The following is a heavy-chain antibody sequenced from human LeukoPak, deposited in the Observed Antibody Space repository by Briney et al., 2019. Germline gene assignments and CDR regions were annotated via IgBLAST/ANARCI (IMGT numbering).Heavy chain of an antibody. D-gene: IGHD2-2*01. Sequence: ASVKVSCKASGYAFTGYNVHWVRQAPGQGLEWMGWINPNSGTTNYAQRFQGRVTMTRDTSINTAYMELSRLRSDDTAVYYCARDIVVVPAAQENWFDPWGQGTLVTVSS. V-gene: IGHV1-2*02. CDR1: GYAFTGYN. J-gene: IGHJ5*02. CDR2: INPNSGTT. CDR3: ARDIVVVPAAQENWFDP.